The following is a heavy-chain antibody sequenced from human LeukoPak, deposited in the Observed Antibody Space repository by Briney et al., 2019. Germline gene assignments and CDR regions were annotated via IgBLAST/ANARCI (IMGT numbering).Heavy chain of an antibody. D-gene: IGHD3-10*01. J-gene: IGHJ4*02. CDR1: GSSIGSGYF. CDR2: IYHSGSP. CDR3: ATDRSVTMVVDY. Sequence: PSETLSLTCTVSGSSIGSGYFWVWIRQPPGKGLEWIGSIYHSGSPYYNPSLKSRVTISVDTSKNQFSLKLTSVTAADTAMYYCATDRSVTMVVDYWGQGTLVTVSS. V-gene: IGHV4-38-2*02.